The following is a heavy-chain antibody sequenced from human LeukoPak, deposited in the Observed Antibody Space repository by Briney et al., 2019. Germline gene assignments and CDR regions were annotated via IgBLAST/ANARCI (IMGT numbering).Heavy chain of an antibody. J-gene: IGHJ4*02. CDR3: ARDRSGSYLDY. V-gene: IGHV4-30-4*08. D-gene: IGHD1-26*01. CDR2: IYYSGST. Sequence: SETLSLTCTVSGGSISSGDYYWSWIRQPPGKGLEWIGYIYYSGSTYHNPSLKSRVTISVDTSKNQFSLKLSSVTAADTAVYYCARDRSGSYLDYWGQGTLVTVSS. CDR1: GGSISSGDYY.